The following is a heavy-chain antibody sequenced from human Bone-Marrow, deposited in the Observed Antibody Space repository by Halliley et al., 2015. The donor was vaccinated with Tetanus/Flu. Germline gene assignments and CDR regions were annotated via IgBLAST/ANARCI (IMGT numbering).Heavy chain of an antibody. CDR2: MYQSEST. V-gene: IGHV4-39*07. D-gene: IGHD1-26*01. CDR3: STLGQTSGNSFDN. Sequence: TLSLTCTVSGASFRSGSYYWSWIRQPPGKGLEWIGSMYQSESTYYNPYPKSRVTISVDTSKNQFSLKLSSVTAADTAVYYCSTLGQTSGNSFDNWGQGIPVTVSS. J-gene: IGHJ4*02. CDR1: GASFRSGSYY.